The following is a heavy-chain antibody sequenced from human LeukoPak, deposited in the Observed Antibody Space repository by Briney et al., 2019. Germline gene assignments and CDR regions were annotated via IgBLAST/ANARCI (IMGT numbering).Heavy chain of an antibody. CDR3: ASPARYSYGYDAGAFDI. CDR1: GYTFTGYY. CDR2: INPNSGGT. D-gene: IGHD5-18*01. J-gene: IGHJ3*02. Sequence: ASVKVSCKASGYTFTGYYMHWVRQAPGQGLERMGWINPNSGGTNYAQKFQGRVTMTRDTSISTAYMELSRLRSDDTAVYYCASPARYSYGYDAGAFDIWGQGTMVTVSS. V-gene: IGHV1-2*02.